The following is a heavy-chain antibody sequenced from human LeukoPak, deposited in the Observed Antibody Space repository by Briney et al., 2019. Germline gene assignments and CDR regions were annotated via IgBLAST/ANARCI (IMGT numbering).Heavy chain of an antibody. D-gene: IGHD2-8*01. J-gene: IGHJ5*02. CDR2: IGTSGNDT. CDR3: VRETVLLMVYEAFDP. V-gene: IGHV3-11*01. Sequence: GGSLRLSCAASGFTFIGYYMSWIRQAPGKGLEWVSYIGTSGNDTCYADSVRGRFTISRDNAKSSLYLQLNSLRVEDTDVYYCVRETVLLMVYEAFDPWGQGTLVTVSS. CDR1: GFTFIGYY.